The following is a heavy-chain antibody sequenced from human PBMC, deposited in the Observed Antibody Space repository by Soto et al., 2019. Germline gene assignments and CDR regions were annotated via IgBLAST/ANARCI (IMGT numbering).Heavy chain of an antibody. D-gene: IGHD3-10*01. CDR2: IYWDDDE. CDR1: GFSLITSTVG. CDR3: ARSLVGSTSYYHQRMDV. J-gene: IGHJ6*02. Sequence: ASGPTLVNPTETLTLTCTFSGFSLITSTVGVGWLRQPPGKALEWLALIYWDDDERYSPSLRSRLSITKDTSKNQVVLTMTNMDPVDTATYYCARSLVGSTSYYHQRMDVWDQETTVTVSS. V-gene: IGHV2-5*02.